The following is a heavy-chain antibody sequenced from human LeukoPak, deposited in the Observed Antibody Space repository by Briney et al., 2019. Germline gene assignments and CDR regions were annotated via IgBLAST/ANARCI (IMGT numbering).Heavy chain of an antibody. CDR3: ARVATMIVVVNYFDY. J-gene: IGHJ4*02. V-gene: IGHV1-3*01. D-gene: IGHD3-22*01. CDR2: INAGNGNT. Sequence: ASVKVSCKASGYTFTSYAMHWVRQAPGQRLEWMGWINAGNGNTKYSQKFQGRVTMTRDTSTSTVYMELSSLRSEDTAVYYCARVATMIVVVNYFDYWGQGTLVTVSS. CDR1: GYTFTSYA.